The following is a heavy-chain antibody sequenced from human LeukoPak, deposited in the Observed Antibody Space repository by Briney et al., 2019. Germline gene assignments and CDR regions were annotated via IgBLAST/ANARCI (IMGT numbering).Heavy chain of an antibody. CDR2: INHSGST. V-gene: IGHV4-34*01. CDR3: ARGLRQQLSDY. Sequence: SETLSLTCAVYGGSFSGYYWSWIRQPPGKGLEWIGEINHSGSTNYNPSLKSRVTISVDTSKNQFSLKLSSVTAADPAVYYCARGLRQQLSDYWGQGTLVTVSS. CDR1: GGSFSGYY. J-gene: IGHJ4*02. D-gene: IGHD6-13*01.